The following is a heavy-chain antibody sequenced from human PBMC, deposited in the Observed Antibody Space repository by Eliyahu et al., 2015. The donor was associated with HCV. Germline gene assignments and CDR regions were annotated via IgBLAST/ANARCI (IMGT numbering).Heavy chain of an antibody. CDR2: ISWDGSIT. J-gene: IGHJ4*02. CDR1: GFTFRNYW. V-gene: IGHV3-74*01. CDR3: TRGSDS. Sequence: EVQLVESXGGLVQPGGSLRLXCAASGFTFRNYWIYWVRQAPGMGLVWVSRISWDGSITGYADSVKGRFTVSRDNAKNTLDLQMNNLRADDTAVYFCTRGSDSWGQGTVVTVSS.